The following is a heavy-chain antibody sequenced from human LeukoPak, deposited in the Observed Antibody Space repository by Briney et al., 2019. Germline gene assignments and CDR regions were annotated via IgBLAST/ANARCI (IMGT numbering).Heavy chain of an antibody. J-gene: IGHJ3*02. CDR1: GFTFSSYE. CDR2: ISSSGSTI. CDR3: AREPPPYYYDSSSVDT. D-gene: IGHD3-22*01. V-gene: IGHV3-48*03. Sequence: PGGSLRLSCAASGFTFSSYEMNWVRQAPGKGLEWVSYISSSGSTIYYADSVKGRFTISRDNAKNSLYLQMNSLRAEDTAVYYCAREPPPYYYDSSSVDTWGQGTMVTVSS.